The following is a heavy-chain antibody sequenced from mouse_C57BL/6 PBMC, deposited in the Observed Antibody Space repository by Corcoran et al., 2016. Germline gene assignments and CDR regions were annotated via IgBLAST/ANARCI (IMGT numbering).Heavy chain of an antibody. V-gene: IGHV1-26*01. D-gene: IGHD1-1*02. CDR2: INPNNGGT. CDR1: GYTFTDYY. CDR3: AREHYVAMDY. J-gene: IGHJ4*01. Sequence: EVQLQQSGPELVKPGASVKISCKASGYTFTDYYMNWVKQSHGKSLEWIGDINPNNGGTSYNQKFKGKATLTVDKSSSTAYMELRSLTSEDSAVYYCAREHYVAMDYWGEGTSVTVSS.